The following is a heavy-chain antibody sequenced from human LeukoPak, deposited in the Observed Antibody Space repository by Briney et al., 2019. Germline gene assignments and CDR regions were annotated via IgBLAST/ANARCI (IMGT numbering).Heavy chain of an antibody. V-gene: IGHV1-18*01. CDR2: ISAYNGNT. CDR3: ARGFITMVRGVIITSPFY. J-gene: IGHJ4*02. CDR1: GYTFTNYG. D-gene: IGHD3-10*01. Sequence: ASVKVSCKASGYTFTNYGITWVRQAPGQGLEWMGWISAYNGNTNYAQKLQGRVTMTTDISTSTAYMELRSLRSDDTAVYYCARGFITMVRGVIITSPFYWGQGTLVTVSS.